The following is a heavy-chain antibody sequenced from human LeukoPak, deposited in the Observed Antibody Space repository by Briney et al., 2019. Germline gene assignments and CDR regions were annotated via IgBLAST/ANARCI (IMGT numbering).Heavy chain of an antibody. V-gene: IGHV3-23*01. CDR2: ISGTGGGT. D-gene: IGHD6-19*01. Sequence: GGSLRLSCAASGFTFSNYAMNWVRQAPGKGLEWVSGISGTGGGTYYADSVKGRFTIPRDNSKNTLYLQMNSLRAEDTAVYYCAKAPSGWYYYYGMDVWGQGTLVTVSS. CDR1: GFTFSNYA. CDR3: AKAPSGWYYYYGMDV. J-gene: IGHJ6*02.